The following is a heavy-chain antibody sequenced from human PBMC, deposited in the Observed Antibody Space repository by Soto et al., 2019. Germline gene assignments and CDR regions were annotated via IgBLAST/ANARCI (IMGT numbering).Heavy chain of an antibody. Sequence: ASVKVSCKASGYTFTGYYMHWVRQAPGQGLEWMGWINPNSGGTNYAQKFKGRVTMTRDTSISTAYMELSRLRSDDTAVYYCARGRGYSYGPLGGPWGQGTLVTVSS. CDR2: INPNSGGT. D-gene: IGHD5-18*01. CDR1: GYTFTGYY. V-gene: IGHV1-2*02. J-gene: IGHJ5*02. CDR3: ARGRGYSYGPLGGP.